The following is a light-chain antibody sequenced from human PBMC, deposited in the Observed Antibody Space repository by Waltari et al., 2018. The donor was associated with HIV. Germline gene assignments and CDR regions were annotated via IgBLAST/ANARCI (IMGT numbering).Light chain of an antibody. J-gene: IGKJ4*01. CDR2: NAY. CDR1: QNIGNC. CDR3: QQCSEWPLS. V-gene: IGKV3-11*01. Sequence: EIVLTQSPATLSLSPGERATLSCRPSQNIGNCLVWYQQRSGQAPRPLIYNAYKRATGIPARFSGSGSGTDFTLSISSLEPEDFVVYYCQQCSEWPLSFGGGTEVEIK.